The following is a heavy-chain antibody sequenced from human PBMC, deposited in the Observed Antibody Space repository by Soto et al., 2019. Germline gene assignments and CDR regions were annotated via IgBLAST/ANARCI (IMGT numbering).Heavy chain of an antibody. CDR2: IYSDGST. D-gene: IGHD5-12*01. Sequence: GGSLRLSCAASGFTVSSKYMSWVRQGPGKGLEWVSVIYSDGSTYYADSVKGRFTISRDNSKNTLYLQMNSLGAEDTAVYYCASRDGYRPNAFDIWGQGTMVTVSS. V-gene: IGHV3-66*01. J-gene: IGHJ3*02. CDR3: ASRDGYRPNAFDI. CDR1: GFTVSSKY.